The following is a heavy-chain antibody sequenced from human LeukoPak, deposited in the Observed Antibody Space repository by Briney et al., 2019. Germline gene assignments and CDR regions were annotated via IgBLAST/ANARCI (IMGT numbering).Heavy chain of an antibody. J-gene: IGHJ6*03. CDR3: ARGSSGYSYGYYYYYMDV. CDR1: GGSISSGSYY. CDR2: VYSSGST. Sequence: SQTLSLTCTVSGGSISSGSYYWSWIRQPAGKGLEWIGRVYSSGSTDYNPSLKSRLSISVDTSKNQFSLKLSSVTAADTAVYYCARGSSGYSYGYYYYYMDVWGKGTTVTVSS. V-gene: IGHV4-61*02. D-gene: IGHD5-18*01.